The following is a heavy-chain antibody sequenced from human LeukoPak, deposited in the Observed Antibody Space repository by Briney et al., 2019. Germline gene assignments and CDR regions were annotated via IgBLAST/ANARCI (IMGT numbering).Heavy chain of an antibody. CDR1: GYTFTGYY. D-gene: IGHD4-23*01. CDR3: PSPRNPINYGGNSGDAFDI. CDR2: INPNSGGT. J-gene: IGHJ3*02. Sequence: ASVKVSCKASGYTFTGYYMHWVRQAPGQGLEWMGWINPNSGGTNYAQKFQGRVTMTRDTSISTAYMELSRLRSEDTAVYYCPSPRNPINYGGNSGDAFDIWGQGTMVTVSS. V-gene: IGHV1-2*02.